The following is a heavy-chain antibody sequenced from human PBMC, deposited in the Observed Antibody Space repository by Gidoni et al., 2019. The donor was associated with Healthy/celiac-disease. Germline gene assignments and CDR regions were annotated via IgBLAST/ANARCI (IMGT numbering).Heavy chain of an antibody. J-gene: IGHJ4*02. Sequence: QVQLVQSGAEVKKPGASVKVSCKASGYTFTGYYMHWVRQAPGQGLEWMGWINPTSGGTNYAQKFQGRVTMTRDTSISTAYMELSRLRSDDTAVYYCARAHLFSGSHTPGYWGQGTLVTVSS. CDR3: ARAHLFSGSHTPGY. V-gene: IGHV1-2*02. CDR1: GYTFTGYY. D-gene: IGHD1-26*01. CDR2: INPTSGGT.